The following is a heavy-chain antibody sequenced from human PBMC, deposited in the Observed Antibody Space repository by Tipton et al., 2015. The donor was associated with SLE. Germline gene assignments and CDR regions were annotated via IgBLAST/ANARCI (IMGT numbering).Heavy chain of an antibody. J-gene: IGHJ4*02. CDR1: GASISSYY. CDR2: IYYSGST. Sequence: TLSLTCTVSGASISSYYWSWIRQPPGKGLEWIGYIYYSGSTNYNPSLKSRVTISVDTSKNQFSLKLSSVTAADTAVYYCARDGGAKNFDYWGQGTLVTVSS. CDR3: ARDGGAKNFDY. D-gene: IGHD1-26*01. V-gene: IGHV4-59*01.